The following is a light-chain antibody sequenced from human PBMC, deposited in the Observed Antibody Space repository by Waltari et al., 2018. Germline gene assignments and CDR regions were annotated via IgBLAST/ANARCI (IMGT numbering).Light chain of an antibody. J-gene: IGLJ3*02. CDR1: SSDVGSYNL. CDR3: CSARV. V-gene: IGLV2-23*02. CDR2: EVS. Sequence: QSALTQPASVSGSPGQSITISCTGTSSDVGSYNLVSWYQQHPGKAPNLMIYEVSKRPSGVSNRFADSKSCNTASLTSSGLQAEDEADYYCCSARVFGGGTKLTVL.